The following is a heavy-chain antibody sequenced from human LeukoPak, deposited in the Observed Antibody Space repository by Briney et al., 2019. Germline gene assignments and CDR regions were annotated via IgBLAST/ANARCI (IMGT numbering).Heavy chain of an antibody. CDR1: EFTFSSYA. D-gene: IGHD5-12*01. Sequence: GGSLRLSCAASEFTFSSYAMGWVRQAPGKGLEWVSSISSSSSYIYYADSVKGRFTISRDNAKNSLYLQMNSLRAEDTAVYYCARVYSGYDYTHFDYWGQGTLVTVSS. CDR2: ISSSSSYI. V-gene: IGHV3-21*01. J-gene: IGHJ4*02. CDR3: ARVYSGYDYTHFDY.